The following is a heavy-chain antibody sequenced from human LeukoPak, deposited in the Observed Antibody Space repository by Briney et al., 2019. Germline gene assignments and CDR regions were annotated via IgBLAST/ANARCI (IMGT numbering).Heavy chain of an antibody. CDR3: ARGGKGLPLPLDY. V-gene: IGHV3-48*01. D-gene: IGHD3-16*01. Sequence: GGSLRLSCAASGFTFSSYSMNWVRQAPGKGLEWVSYISSSSSTIYYADSVKGRFTISRDNAKNSLYLQMNSLRAEDTAVYYCARGGKGLPLPLDYWGQGTLVTVSS. CDR1: GFTFSSYS. J-gene: IGHJ4*02. CDR2: ISSSSSTI.